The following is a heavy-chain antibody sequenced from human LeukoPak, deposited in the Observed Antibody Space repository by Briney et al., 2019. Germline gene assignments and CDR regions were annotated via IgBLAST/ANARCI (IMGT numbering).Heavy chain of an antibody. Sequence: GGSLRLSCAASGFTLSNYSMNWVRQAPGKGLEWVPYISTSSSSIYYADSVKGRFTISRDNAKNSLYLQMNSLRAEDTAVYYCARDYYDSNSYNYGMDVWGQGTTVTVSS. D-gene: IGHD3-22*01. CDR3: ARDYYDSNSYNYGMDV. V-gene: IGHV3-48*04. CDR1: GFTLSNYS. CDR2: ISTSSSSI. J-gene: IGHJ6*02.